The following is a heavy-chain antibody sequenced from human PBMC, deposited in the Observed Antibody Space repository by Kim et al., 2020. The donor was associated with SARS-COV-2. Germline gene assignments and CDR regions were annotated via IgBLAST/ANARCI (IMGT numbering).Heavy chain of an antibody. CDR1: GFTIRSNY. Sequence: GGSLRLSCAASGFTIRSNYMSWVRQAPGKGLEWVSVIYSDGNTYHADSVKGRFTISRDNSKNTVYLQMNSLRGEDTAVYYCARDRPPSLGAGQDSWGQGTRVTVSS. D-gene: IGHD7-27*01. V-gene: IGHV3-66*01. J-gene: IGHJ5*02. CDR2: IYSDGNT. CDR3: ARDRPPSLGAGQDS.